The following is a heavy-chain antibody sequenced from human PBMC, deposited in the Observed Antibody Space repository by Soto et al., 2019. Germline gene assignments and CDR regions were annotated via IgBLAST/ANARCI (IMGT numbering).Heavy chain of an antibody. CDR3: ARDKPLLLWFGGLDYYYYGMDV. CDR2: ISAYNGNT. D-gene: IGHD3-10*01. CDR1: GGTFSSYA. J-gene: IGHJ6*02. V-gene: IGHV1-18*01. Sequence: ASVKVSCKASGGTFSSYAISWVRQAPGQGLEWMGWISAYNGNTNYAQKLQGRVTMTTDTSTSTAYMELRSLRSDDTAVYYCARDKPLLLWFGGLDYYYYGMDVWGQGTTVTVSS.